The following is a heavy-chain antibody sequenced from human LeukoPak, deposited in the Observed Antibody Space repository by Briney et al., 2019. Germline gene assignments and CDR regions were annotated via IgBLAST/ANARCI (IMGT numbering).Heavy chain of an antibody. D-gene: IGHD2-2*01. V-gene: IGHV3-21*01. J-gene: IGHJ4*02. Sequence: GGSLRLSCAASGFSFSGYSMSWVRQAPGKGLEWVAFISRTSSDIYHADSVKGRFTISRDNAKNSLYLQMNRLRAEDTAVYYCARDLPAAVDWGQGTLVTVSS. CDR1: GFSFSGYS. CDR2: ISRTSSDI. CDR3: ARDLPAAVD.